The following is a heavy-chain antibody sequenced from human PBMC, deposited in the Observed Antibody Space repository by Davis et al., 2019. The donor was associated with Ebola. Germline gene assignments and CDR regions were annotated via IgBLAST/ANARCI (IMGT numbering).Heavy chain of an antibody. Sequence: ASVKVSCKASGYTFTGYYMHWVRQAPGQGLEWMGWINPNSGGTNYAQKFQGRVTMTRDTSISTAYMELSRLRSDHTAVYYCARESDPFMSLSRFDPGGQGTLVTVSS. CDR1: GYTFTGYY. J-gene: IGHJ5*02. V-gene: IGHV1-2*02. D-gene: IGHD3-10*02. CDR2: INPNSGGT. CDR3: ARESDPFMSLSRFDP.